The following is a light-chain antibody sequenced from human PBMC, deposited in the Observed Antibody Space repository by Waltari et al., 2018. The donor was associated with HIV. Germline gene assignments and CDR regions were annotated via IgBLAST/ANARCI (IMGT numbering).Light chain of an antibody. V-gene: IGLV1-51*01. J-gene: IGLJ2*01. CDR3: GTWDDKLSAGV. CDR2: DIN. Sequence: QSVLTQPPSVSAAPGQRVTISCSGTSSNIGTNGVSWYQQVPGTAPKLLIYDINNLVPGISDRFSRAQSGTSATLGISGLHTGDEADYYCGTWDDKLSAGVFGGVTKLTVL. CDR1: SSNIGTNG.